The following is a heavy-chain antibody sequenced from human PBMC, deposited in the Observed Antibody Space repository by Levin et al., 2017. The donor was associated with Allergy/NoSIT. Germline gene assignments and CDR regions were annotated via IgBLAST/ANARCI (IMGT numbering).Heavy chain of an antibody. D-gene: IGHD3-3*01. Sequence: SCAASGFTVSSTYMSWVRQAPGKGLEWVSIIYSGGSTDYADSVKGRFTISRDNSKNTLFLQMNTLRAEDTAVYYCARGHNDFWSGYFDLWGQGTLVTVSS. CDR2: IYSGGST. CDR1: GFTVSSTY. J-gene: IGHJ4*02. CDR3: ARGHNDFWSGYFDL. V-gene: IGHV3-66*01.